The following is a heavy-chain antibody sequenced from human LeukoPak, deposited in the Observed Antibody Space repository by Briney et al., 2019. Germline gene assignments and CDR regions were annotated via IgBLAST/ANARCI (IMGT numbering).Heavy chain of an antibody. V-gene: IGHV4-34*01. CDR1: GGSFSGYY. CDR2: INHSGST. D-gene: IGHD5/OR15-5a*01. Sequence: PSESLSLTCAVYGGSFSGYYCGWIRQPPGKGLGWVGEINHSGSTNYNPSLKSPITISVDTTTNQFSLKLSSVTAADTAVYYCARALRPYYYYYMDVWGKGTTVTASS. J-gene: IGHJ6*03. CDR3: ARALRPYYYYYMDV.